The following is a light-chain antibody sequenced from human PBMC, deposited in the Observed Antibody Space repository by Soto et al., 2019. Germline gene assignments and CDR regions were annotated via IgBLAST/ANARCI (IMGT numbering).Light chain of an antibody. CDR3: QQYNNWPPENT. J-gene: IGKJ2*01. V-gene: IGKV3-15*01. CDR1: QSVSSN. Sequence: EIVMTQSPATLSVSPGERATLSCRASQSVSSNLAWYQQNPGQAPRLLIYGASTRATGIPARFSGSGSGTEFTLTISSLQSEYFAVYYCQQYNNWPPENTFGQGTKLEIK. CDR2: GAS.